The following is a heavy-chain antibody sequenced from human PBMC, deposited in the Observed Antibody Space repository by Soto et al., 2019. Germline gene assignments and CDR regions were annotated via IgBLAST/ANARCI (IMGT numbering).Heavy chain of an antibody. Sequence: GGSLRLACAVSGFSVSGNYMSWARQAPGKGRGWVSVMYSGGSRYYAESVKGRFTISRDSPKNTLFLQMNSLGVEDTAVDYCTRDRTSFDSTGSFAVHCGQGTRVTVST. V-gene: IGHV3-53*01. CDR1: GFSVSGNY. CDR2: MYSGGSR. J-gene: IGHJ4*02. D-gene: IGHD3-22*01. CDR3: TRDRTSFDSTGSFAVH.